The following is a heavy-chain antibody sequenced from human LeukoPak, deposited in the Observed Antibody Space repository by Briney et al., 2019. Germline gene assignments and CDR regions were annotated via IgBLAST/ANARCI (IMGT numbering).Heavy chain of an antibody. J-gene: IGHJ4*02. CDR2: ISAYNGNT. CDR3: AXDMXITSPSPSSPDY. CDR1: GYTFTSYG. D-gene: IGHD3-10*01. V-gene: IGHV1-18*01. Sequence: SVKVXXKASGYTFTSYGISWVRQAPGQGLEWMGWISAYNGNTNYAQKLQGRVTMTTDTSTSTAYMELRRLRSDDTAVYYCAXDMXITSPSPSSPDYWGQGTLVTVSS.